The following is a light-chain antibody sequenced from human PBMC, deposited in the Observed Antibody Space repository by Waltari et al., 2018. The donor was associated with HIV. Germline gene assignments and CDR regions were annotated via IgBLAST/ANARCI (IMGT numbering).Light chain of an antibody. CDR2: GAS. CDR3: QQNHDWPPTT. CDR1: QSVSSN. Sequence: EIVMTQSPATLSVSPGERATVSCTASQSVSSNVAWYQQKPGQAPRLLICGASTRATGIPARFSGSGSGTEFTLTISSLQSEDFAVYYCQQNHDWPPTTFGQGTRLEIK. J-gene: IGKJ5*01. V-gene: IGKV3-15*01.